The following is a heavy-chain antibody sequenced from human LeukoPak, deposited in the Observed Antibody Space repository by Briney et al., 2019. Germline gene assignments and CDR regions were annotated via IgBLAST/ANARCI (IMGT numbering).Heavy chain of an antibody. J-gene: IGHJ4*02. Sequence: GGSLRLSCAASGFTFSSYSMNWVRQAPGKGLEWVSSISSSSSYIYYADSVKGRFTISRDNAKNSLYLQMNSLRAEDTAVYYCARDKGYSYGHIDYWGQGTLVTVSS. CDR1: GFTFSSYS. CDR3: ARDKGYSYGHIDY. V-gene: IGHV3-21*01. D-gene: IGHD5-18*01. CDR2: ISSSSSYI.